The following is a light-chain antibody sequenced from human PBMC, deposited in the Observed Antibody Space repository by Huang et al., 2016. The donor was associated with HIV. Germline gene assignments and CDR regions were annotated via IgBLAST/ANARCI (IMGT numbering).Light chain of an antibody. CDR2: GAS. V-gene: IGKV3-15*01. Sequence: DRLMTQSPATLSVSPGERATLSCRASQSVSSNLAWYQQKPGQPPRLRIYGASTRATGIPARFSGSGSGTEFTLTISSLQSEDSAVYYCQQYNNWPPYTFGQGTKLEIK. CDR3: QQYNNWPPYT. J-gene: IGKJ2*01. CDR1: QSVSSN.